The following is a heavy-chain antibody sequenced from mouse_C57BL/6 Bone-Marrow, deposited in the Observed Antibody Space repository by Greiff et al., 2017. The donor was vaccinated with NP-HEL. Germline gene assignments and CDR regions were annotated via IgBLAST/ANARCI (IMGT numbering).Heavy chain of an antibody. CDR3: ARENYYGSSFYFDY. Sequence: QVQLQQPGAELVMPGASVKLSCKASGYTFTSYRMHWVKQRPGQGLEWIGEIDPSDSYTNYNQKFKGKSTLTVDKSSSTAYMQLSSLTSEDSAVYYCARENYYGSSFYFDYWGQGTTLTVSS. J-gene: IGHJ2*01. D-gene: IGHD1-1*01. V-gene: IGHV1-69*01. CDR1: GYTFTSYR. CDR2: IDPSDSYT.